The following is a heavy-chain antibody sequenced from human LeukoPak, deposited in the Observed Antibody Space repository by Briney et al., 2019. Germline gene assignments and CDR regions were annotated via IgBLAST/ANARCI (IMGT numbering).Heavy chain of an antibody. J-gene: IGHJ5*02. V-gene: IGHV1-18*01. D-gene: IGHD3-3*01. CDR1: GYTFTSYG. CDR3: ARSPRPPYYDSWSGYANWFDP. Sequence: GASVKVSCKASGYTFTSYGISWVRQAPGQGLEWMGWISAYNGNTNYAQKLQGRVTMTTDTSTSTAYMELRSLRSDDTAVYYCARSPRPPYYDSWSGYANWFDPWGQGTLVTVSS. CDR2: ISAYNGNT.